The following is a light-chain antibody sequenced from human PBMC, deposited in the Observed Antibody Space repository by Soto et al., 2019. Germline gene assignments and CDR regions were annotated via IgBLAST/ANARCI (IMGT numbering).Light chain of an antibody. J-gene: IGKJ1*01. CDR1: QSVSNNY. Sequence: SVLSQSLGTLSLTPGERATLSCRASQSVSNNYLAWYQQKPGQAPRLLIYGASNRATGIPDRFSGSGSGTDFTLTISSLEPEDFAVYYCQQRSNWPPEGTSAQGAKVEIK. V-gene: IGKV3D-20*02. CDR3: QQRSNWPPEGT. CDR2: GAS.